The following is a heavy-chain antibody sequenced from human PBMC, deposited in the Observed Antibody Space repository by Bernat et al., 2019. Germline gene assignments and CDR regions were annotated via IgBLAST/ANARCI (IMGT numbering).Heavy chain of an antibody. CDR3: VRGRFCSGTSCYSGDAFDI. J-gene: IGHJ3*02. CDR2: IWFDGTTI. D-gene: IGHD2-15*01. CDR1: GFTFNTYG. V-gene: IGHV3-33*01. Sequence: QVHLVESGGGVVQPGRSLRLSCEASGFTFNTYGMHWVRQTPGKGLEWVALIWFDGTTIFYADSVKGRFSISRDNFKNTLYLQMNSLRAEDTALYYSVRGRFCSGTSCYSGDAFDIWGQGTMVTVSS.